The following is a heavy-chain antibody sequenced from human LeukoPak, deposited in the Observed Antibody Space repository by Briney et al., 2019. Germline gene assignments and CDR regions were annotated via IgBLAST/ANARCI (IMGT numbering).Heavy chain of an antibody. CDR2: ISWNSGSI. CDR3: AKDIYDSSGYRTLSGAFDI. Sequence: PGRSLRLSCAASGFTFDDYAMHWVRQAPGKGLEWVSGISWNSGSIGYADSVKGRFTISRDNAKNSLYLQMNSLRAEDTALYYCAKDIYDSSGYRTLSGAFDIWGQGTTVTVSS. J-gene: IGHJ3*02. D-gene: IGHD3-22*01. V-gene: IGHV3-9*01. CDR1: GFTFDDYA.